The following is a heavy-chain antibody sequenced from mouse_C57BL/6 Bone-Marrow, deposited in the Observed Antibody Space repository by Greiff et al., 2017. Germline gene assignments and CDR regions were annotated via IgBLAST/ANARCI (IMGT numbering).Heavy chain of an antibody. CDR2: IYPGSGNT. Sequence: VQLQQSGAELVRPGASVKLSCKASGYTFTDYYINWVKQRPGQGLEWIARIYPGSGNTYYNEKFKGKATLTAEKSSSTAYMQLSSLTSEDSAVYFCARERYGSSYFDYRGQGTTLTVSS. J-gene: IGHJ2*01. CDR1: GYTFTDYY. CDR3: ARERYGSSYFDY. V-gene: IGHV1-76*01. D-gene: IGHD1-1*01.